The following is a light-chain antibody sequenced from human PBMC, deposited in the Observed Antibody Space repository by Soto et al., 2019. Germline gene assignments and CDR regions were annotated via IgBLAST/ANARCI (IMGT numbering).Light chain of an antibody. CDR3: QQSYSAWN. V-gene: IGKV1-39*01. CDR2: AAS. CDR1: QSIGNH. Sequence: DIQMTQSPSSLSASVGDRVTITCRASQSIGNHLNWYRQKPGKPPDLLIYAASSLHWGVPSRFSGSGSETDFTLTISSLQPEDVAIFYGQQSYSAWNFSQGTKVEIK. J-gene: IGKJ1*01.